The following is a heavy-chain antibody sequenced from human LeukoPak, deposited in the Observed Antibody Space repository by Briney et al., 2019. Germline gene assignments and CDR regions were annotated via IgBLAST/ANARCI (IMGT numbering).Heavy chain of an antibody. J-gene: IGHJ4*02. CDR3: ARKGYSYGIDY. CDR2: SYPGASDT. D-gene: IGHD5-18*01. CDR1: GYSSTSYW. V-gene: IGHV5-51*01. Sequence: GESLQISCTAFGYSSTSYWIGWARQMPGKGLEWMGISYPGASDTRYSPSFRGQVTISADKSISTAYLQWSSLKASDTAMYYCARKGYSYGIDYWGQGTLVTVSS.